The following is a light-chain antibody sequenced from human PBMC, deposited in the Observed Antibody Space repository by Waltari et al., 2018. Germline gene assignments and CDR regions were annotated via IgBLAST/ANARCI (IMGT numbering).Light chain of an antibody. Sequence: EIVMTPSPATLSVSPGERPTISCRASQSVSNNLAWYQQKAGQAPRLLTYGASTRATGIAAGFSGSGSGTEFTLTISSRQSENFAVYYCQQYNNWPPSFGPGTKVEIK. J-gene: IGKJ3*01. CDR3: QQYNNWPPS. V-gene: IGKV3-15*01. CDR2: GAS. CDR1: QSVSNN.